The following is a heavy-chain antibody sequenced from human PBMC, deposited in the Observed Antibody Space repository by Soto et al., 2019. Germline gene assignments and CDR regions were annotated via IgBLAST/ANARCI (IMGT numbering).Heavy chain of an antibody. Sequence: RLSCAAPGSTFSSYAMILVRQAPGKGLEWVSAISGSGGSTYYADSVKGRFTISRDNSKNTLYLQMNSLRAEETAVYYCAKVIPDVGYIYWGQGTLVTVSS. CDR1: GSTFSSYA. D-gene: IGHD2-21*01. CDR2: ISGSGGST. CDR3: AKVIPDVGYIY. J-gene: IGHJ4*02. V-gene: IGHV3-23*01.